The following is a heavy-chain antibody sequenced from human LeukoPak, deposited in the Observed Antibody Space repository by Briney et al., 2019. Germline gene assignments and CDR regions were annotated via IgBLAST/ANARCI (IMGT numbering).Heavy chain of an antibody. Sequence: PGGSLRLSCAASGLNFIDYSMNWVRQASGKGLEWISYIGISSGNTKYADSVKGRFTISSDKARNSLYLQMNSLRVEDTAMYYCARDHRYAFDNWGHGTLVTVSS. CDR3: ARDHRYAFDN. D-gene: IGHD5-12*01. CDR1: GLNFIDYS. J-gene: IGHJ4*01. V-gene: IGHV3-48*01. CDR2: IGISSGNT.